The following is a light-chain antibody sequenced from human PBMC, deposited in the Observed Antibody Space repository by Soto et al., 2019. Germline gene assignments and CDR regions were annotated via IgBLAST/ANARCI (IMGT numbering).Light chain of an antibody. Sequence: DIVMTQSPDSLAVSLGERATINCKSSQSVLYSSNNKNYLAWYQQKPGQPPKLLIYWASTRESGVPDRFSGSGSGTDFTLTISSRQAEDVAVYYCQQYYSTPPTFGQGTKVEL. CDR3: QQYYSTPPT. CDR1: QSVLYSSNNKNY. CDR2: WAS. J-gene: IGKJ1*01. V-gene: IGKV4-1*01.